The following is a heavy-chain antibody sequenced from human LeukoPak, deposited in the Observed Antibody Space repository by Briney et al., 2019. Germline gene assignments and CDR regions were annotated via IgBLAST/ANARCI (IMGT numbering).Heavy chain of an antibody. V-gene: IGHV3-23*01. CDR3: AKGSGGYFFDL. J-gene: IGHJ4*02. CDR1: GFIFINYG. D-gene: IGHD2-15*01. CDR2: ISNDGGGT. Sequence: GGSLRLSCAASGFIFINYGLVWVRQAPGKGLEWVSAISNDGGGTTYADFVKGRFSVSRDNSKNTLFLQMNSLRAEDTALYYCAKGSGGYFFDLWGQGTLVTVSS.